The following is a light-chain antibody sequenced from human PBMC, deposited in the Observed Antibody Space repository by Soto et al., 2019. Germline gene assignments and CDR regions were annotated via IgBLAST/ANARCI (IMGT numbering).Light chain of an antibody. Sequence: IQLIESPSFLSASVGDRVTITCRAGQGISSNLAWYQQKPGKAPKLLIYPASTLQSGVPSRFRGSGSGTEFTLTISSLQPEDFETYYCQQFNSYPITFGQGTRLDIK. CDR3: QQFNSYPIT. CDR1: QGISSN. CDR2: PAS. J-gene: IGKJ5*01. V-gene: IGKV1-9*01.